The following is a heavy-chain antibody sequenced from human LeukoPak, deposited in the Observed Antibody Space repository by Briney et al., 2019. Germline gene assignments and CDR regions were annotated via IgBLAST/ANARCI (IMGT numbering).Heavy chain of an antibody. V-gene: IGHV4-39*07. CDR1: GGSVSSGSYY. D-gene: IGHD1-1*01. CDR2: INHSGST. CDR3: ARGRTSDY. J-gene: IGHJ4*02. Sequence: SETLSLTCTVSGGSVSSGSYYWSWIRQPPGKGLEWTGEINHSGSTNYNPSLKSRVTISVDTSKNQFSLKLSSVTAADTAVYYCARGRTSDYWGQGTLVTVSS.